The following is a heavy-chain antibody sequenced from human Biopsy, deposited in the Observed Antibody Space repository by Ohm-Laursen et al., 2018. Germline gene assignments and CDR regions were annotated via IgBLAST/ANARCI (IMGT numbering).Heavy chain of an antibody. Sequence: GTLSLTCTVSGDSISSYYWNWIRQSPGKGLEWIGYIWSSGTTDYNPSLQSRVSMSLELSTDQFSLKVDSVTAADTAVYYCARVVGAATGFDQWGQGIPVTVSS. CDR3: ARVVGAATGFDQ. CDR1: GDSISSYY. CDR2: IWSSGTT. J-gene: IGHJ4*02. V-gene: IGHV4-59*01. D-gene: IGHD1-26*01.